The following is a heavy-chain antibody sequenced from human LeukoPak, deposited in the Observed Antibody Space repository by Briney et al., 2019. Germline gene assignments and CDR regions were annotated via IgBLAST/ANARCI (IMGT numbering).Heavy chain of an antibody. D-gene: IGHD6-19*01. Sequence: ASVKVSCKASEYTLTGYYMHWVRQAPGQGLEWMGWINPNSGGTNYAQKFQGRVTMTRDTSISIVYMELSRLRSDDTAMYYCARKQWLDLWGQGTLVTVSS. CDR2: INPNSGGT. CDR3: ARKQWLDL. J-gene: IGHJ5*02. CDR1: EYTLTGYY. V-gene: IGHV1-2*02.